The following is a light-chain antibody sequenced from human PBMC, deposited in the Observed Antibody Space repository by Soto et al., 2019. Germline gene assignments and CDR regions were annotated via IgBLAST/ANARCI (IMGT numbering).Light chain of an antibody. CDR1: ESVSTY. V-gene: IGKV3-11*01. CDR3: QQRSKWPIT. Sequence: EIVLTQSPATLFLSPGERATLSCRATESVSTYLAWYQQKPGRAPRLLIYDASKRATGIPARFSGSGSGTGFTLTISSLEPEDFAVYYCQQRSKWPITFGQGTRLEIK. J-gene: IGKJ5*01. CDR2: DAS.